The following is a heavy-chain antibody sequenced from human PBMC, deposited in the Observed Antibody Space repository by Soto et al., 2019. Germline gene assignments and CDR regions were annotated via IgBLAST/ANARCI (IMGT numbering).Heavy chain of an antibody. V-gene: IGHV3-11*06. D-gene: IGHD3-10*01. CDR1: GFTFSDYY. J-gene: IGHJ6*02. CDR3: ARENMVRGVMGNYYYYGMDV. CDR2: ISSSSSYT. Sequence: GGSLRLSCAASGFTFSDYYMSWIRQAPGKGLEWVSYISSSSSYTNYADSVGGRFTISRDNAKNSLYLQMNSLRAEDTAVYYCARENMVRGVMGNYYYYGMDVWGQGTTVTVSS.